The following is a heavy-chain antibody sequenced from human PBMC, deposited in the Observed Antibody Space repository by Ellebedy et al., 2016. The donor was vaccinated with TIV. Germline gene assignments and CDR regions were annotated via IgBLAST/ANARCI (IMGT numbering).Heavy chain of an antibody. D-gene: IGHD1-7*01. CDR2: IIPAFGTV. V-gene: IGHV1-69*13. J-gene: IGHJ6*03. CDR3: ARDSGMRSGTDPVDDFNYMDV. Sequence: SVKVSCXASGYTFTSYAISWVRQAPGQGLEWVGGIIPAFGTVRYAQKFQGRVTISADDSIVTAYMEVNSLRSDDTAVYYCARDSGMRSGTDPVDDFNYMDVWGKGTTVTVSS. CDR1: GYTFTSYA.